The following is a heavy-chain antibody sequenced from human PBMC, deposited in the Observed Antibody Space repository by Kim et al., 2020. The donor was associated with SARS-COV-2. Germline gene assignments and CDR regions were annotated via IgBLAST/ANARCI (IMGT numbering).Heavy chain of an antibody. J-gene: IGHJ2*01. CDR1: GGSISSSSYY. D-gene: IGHD2-8*01. Sequence: SETLSLTCTVSGGSISSSSYYWGWIRQPPGKGLEWIGSIYYSGSTYYNPSLKSRVTISVDTSKNQFSLKLSSVTAADTAVYYCARHCTNGVCYRYFDLWGRGTLVTVSS. V-gene: IGHV4-39*01. CDR2: IYYSGST. CDR3: ARHCTNGVCYRYFDL.